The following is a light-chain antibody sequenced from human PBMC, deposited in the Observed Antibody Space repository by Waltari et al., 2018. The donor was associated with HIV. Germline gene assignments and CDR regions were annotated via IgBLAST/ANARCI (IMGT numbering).Light chain of an antibody. CDR2: SNN. V-gene: IGLV1-44*01. CDR1: SSNIGSNP. CDR3: AAWDDSLKGV. J-gene: IGLJ3*02. Sequence: QSVLTQPPSASGTPGQRVTIPCSGSSSNIGSNPVNGYQQLPGTAPKLLMYSNNQRPSGVPDRVSGSKSGTSASLVISGLQSEDEGDYYCAAWDDSLKGVFGGGTKLTVL.